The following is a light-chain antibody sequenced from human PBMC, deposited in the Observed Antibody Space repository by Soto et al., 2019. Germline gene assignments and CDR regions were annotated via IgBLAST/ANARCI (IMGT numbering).Light chain of an antibody. CDR3: CSYAGSDTFV. J-gene: IGLJ1*01. V-gene: IGLV2-11*01. CDR2: DVI. CDR1: SSDVGGYNY. Sequence: QSALTQPRSVSGSPGQSVTLSCTGTSSDVGGYNYVSWYQQHPGKAPKLMIYDVITRPSGVPDRFSGSKSGNTASLTISGLQAEDEADYYCCSYAGSDTFVFGTGTKVTVL.